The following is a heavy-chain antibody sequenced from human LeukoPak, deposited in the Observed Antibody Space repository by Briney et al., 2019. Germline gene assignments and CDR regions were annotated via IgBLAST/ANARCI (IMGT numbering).Heavy chain of an antibody. J-gene: IGHJ6*02. Sequence: PSETLSLTCAVYGGSFSGYYWSWIRQPPGKGLEWIGEINHSGSTNYNPSLKSRVTISVDTSKNQFSLKLSSVTAADTAVYYCARAGGSGWYPYYYYGMDVWGQGTTVTVS. CDR3: ARAGGSGWYPYYYYGMDV. V-gene: IGHV4-34*01. CDR1: GGSFSGYY. D-gene: IGHD6-19*01. CDR2: INHSGST.